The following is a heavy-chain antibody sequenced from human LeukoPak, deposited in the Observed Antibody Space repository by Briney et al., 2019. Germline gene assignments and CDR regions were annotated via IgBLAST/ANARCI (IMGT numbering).Heavy chain of an antibody. CDR3: SRGGRRSGYTEFDY. CDR2: INGYNGDT. CDR1: GYNFANYG. Sequence: GESLKISCQGSGYNFANYGISWVRQAPGQGLEWMGWINGYNGDTNYAQNIQGRVAMTTDTSTSTAYMEVMSLGSDDTPVYYCSRGGRRSGYTEFDYWGQGNLVTVSS. D-gene: IGHD3-16*02. V-gene: IGHV1-18*01. J-gene: IGHJ4*02.